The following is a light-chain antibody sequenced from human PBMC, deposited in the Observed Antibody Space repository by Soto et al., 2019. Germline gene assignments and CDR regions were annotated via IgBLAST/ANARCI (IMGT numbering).Light chain of an antibody. CDR3: QQYNNWPPLT. CDR2: GAS. V-gene: IGKV3-15*01. J-gene: IGKJ1*01. CDR1: QSVSSN. Sequence: EIVMTQSPATLSVSPGERATLSCRASQSVSSNLAWYQQKPGQAPRLLIYGASTRATGIPARFSGSGSGTEFNLTISSRQSEDFAVYYCQQYNNWPPLTFGHGTKVEIK.